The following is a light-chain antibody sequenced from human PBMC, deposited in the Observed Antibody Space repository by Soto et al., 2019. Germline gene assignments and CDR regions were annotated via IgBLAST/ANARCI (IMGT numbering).Light chain of an antibody. J-gene: IGLJ2*01. V-gene: IGLV2-14*03. CDR1: SSDVGGYNY. Sequence: QSALTQPASVSGSPGQSITISCTGTSSDVGGYNYVSWFQQHPGKAPKLMLYDVSNRPSGVSNRFSGSKSGNTASLTISGLQAEDEAEYYCSSYTGSSTEIFGGGTQLTVL. CDR2: DVS. CDR3: SSYTGSSTEI.